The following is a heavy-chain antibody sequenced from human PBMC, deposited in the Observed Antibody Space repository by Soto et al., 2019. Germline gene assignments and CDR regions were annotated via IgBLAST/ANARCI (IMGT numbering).Heavy chain of an antibody. D-gene: IGHD6-13*01. CDR3: AKVDGAAAADYYYYGMDG. J-gene: IGHJ6*02. CDR1: GFTFSSYA. CDR2: ISGSGGST. V-gene: IGHV3-23*01. Sequence: EVQLLESGGGLVQPGGSLRLSCAASGFTFSSYAMSWVRQAPGKGLEWVSAISGSGGSTYYADSVKGRFTISRDNAKHQLYLQINSLRAEDTAVYYCAKVDGAAAADYYYYGMDGWGQRTTVTVSS.